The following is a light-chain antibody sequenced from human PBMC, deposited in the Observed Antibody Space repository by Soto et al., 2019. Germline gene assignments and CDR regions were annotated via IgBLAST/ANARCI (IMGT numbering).Light chain of an antibody. Sequence: DIQMTQSPSTLSSSVGDRVTITCRASQSISRSLAWYQQKPGKAPNLLIYDASSVEGGVPSRFSGSGFGTEFTLTITNLHPADFANYYCQQYSDFLISFGPGTKVDFK. CDR2: DAS. J-gene: IGKJ3*01. CDR3: QQYSDFLIS. CDR1: QSISRS. V-gene: IGKV1-5*01.